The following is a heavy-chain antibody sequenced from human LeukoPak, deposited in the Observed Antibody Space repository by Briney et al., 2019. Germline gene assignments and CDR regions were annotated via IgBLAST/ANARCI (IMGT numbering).Heavy chain of an antibody. J-gene: IGHJ4*02. D-gene: IGHD2-15*01. CDR3: ARGYCSGGSCGSDY. Sequence: SETLSLTCTVSGGSISSSSYYWGWIRQPPGKGLEWIGSIYYSGSTYYNPSLKSRVTISVDTSKNQFSLKLSSVTAADTAVYYCARGYCSGGSCGSDYWGQGTLVTVSS. CDR2: IYYSGST. V-gene: IGHV4-39*07. CDR1: GGSISSSSYY.